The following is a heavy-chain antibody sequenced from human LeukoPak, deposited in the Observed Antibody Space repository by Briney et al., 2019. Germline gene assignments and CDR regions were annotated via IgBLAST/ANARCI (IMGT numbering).Heavy chain of an antibody. J-gene: IGHJ5*02. V-gene: IGHV4-34*01. CDR2: INHSGST. Sequence: GSLRLSCAASGFTFSSYAMSWVRQAPGKGLEWIGEINHSGSTDYNPSLKSRVTISVDTSKNQFSLKLSSVTAADTAVYYCARHLHSYGYISFDPWGQGTLVTVSS. D-gene: IGHD5-18*01. CDR1: GFTFSSYA. CDR3: ARHLHSYGYISFDP.